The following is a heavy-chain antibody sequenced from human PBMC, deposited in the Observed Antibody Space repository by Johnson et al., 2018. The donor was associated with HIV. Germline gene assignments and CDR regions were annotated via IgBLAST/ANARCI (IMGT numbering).Heavy chain of an antibody. V-gene: IGHV3-23*04. CDR2: ISGSGGST. J-gene: IGHJ3*02. CDR3: SKGSGYYASFDI. D-gene: IGHD3-22*01. Sequence: VQLVESGGGLVQPGGSLRLSCAASGFTFSSYAMSWVRQAPGKGLEWVSAISGSGGSTYYADSVKGRFTISRDDSKNTLYLQMNSLRTEDTAVYYCSKGSGYYASFDIWGQGTMVTVSS. CDR1: GFTFSSYA.